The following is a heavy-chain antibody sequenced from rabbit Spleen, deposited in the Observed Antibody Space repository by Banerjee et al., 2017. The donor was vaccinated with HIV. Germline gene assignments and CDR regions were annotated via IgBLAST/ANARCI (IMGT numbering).Heavy chain of an antibody. D-gene: IGHD1-1*01. CDR1: GFSFSSRYY. V-gene: IGHV1S40*01. CDR2: IYSGSSGDT. J-gene: IGHJ4*01. CDR3: ARDTGSGHYIDAYFDL. Sequence: QSLEESGGDLVKPGASLTLTCTASGFSFSSRYYMCWVRQAPGKGLEWIACIYSGSSGDTYSATWAKGRFTISKTSTTVTLQMTSLTVADTATYFCARDTGSGHYIDAYFDLWGPGTLVTVS.